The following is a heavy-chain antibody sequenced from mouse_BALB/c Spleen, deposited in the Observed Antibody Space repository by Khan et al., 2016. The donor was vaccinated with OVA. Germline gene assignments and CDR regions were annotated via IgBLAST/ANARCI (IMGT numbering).Heavy chain of an antibody. CDR1: GFTFSSYG. CDR2: IYPNVGST. CDR3: ARVGIIYYANYAYYVDY. D-gene: IGHD2-1*01. V-gene: IGHV5-6-3*01. Sequence: EVELVESGGGLVQPGGSLKLSCAASGFTFSSYGMSWVRPTPDKRLELVATIYPNVGSTYSPDSVRGRFTISRANAKNTLYLHMSSRKSEDTAMYYCARVGIIYYANYAYYVDYWGQGTTLTVSS. J-gene: IGHJ2*01.